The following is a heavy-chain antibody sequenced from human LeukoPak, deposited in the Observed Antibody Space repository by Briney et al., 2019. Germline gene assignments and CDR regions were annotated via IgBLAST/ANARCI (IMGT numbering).Heavy chain of an antibody. CDR2: INPNSGGT. CDR3: ARGKSGYFRTSLDY. V-gene: IGHV1-2*02. CDR1: GYTFTGYY. Sequence: ASVKVSCKASGYTFTGYYMRWVRQAPGQGLEWMGWINPNSGGTNYAQKFQGRVTMTRDTSISTAYMELSRLRSDDTAVYYCARGKSGYFRTSLDYWGQGTLVTVSS. J-gene: IGHJ4*02. D-gene: IGHD3-22*01.